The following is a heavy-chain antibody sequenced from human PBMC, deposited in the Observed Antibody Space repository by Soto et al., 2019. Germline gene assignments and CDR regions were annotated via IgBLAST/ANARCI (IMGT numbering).Heavy chain of an antibody. Sequence: PGGSLRLSCAASGFTVSNNYMSWVRQAPGKGLEWVSVIYTGGRTYYADSVKGRFTISRDNSKNTLYLQMNGLRAEDTAVYYCARDSGYYDSSGYFPYHYYAMDVWGQGTTVTVSS. V-gene: IGHV3-53*01. J-gene: IGHJ6*02. CDR2: IYTGGRT. D-gene: IGHD3-22*01. CDR3: ARDSGYYDSSGYFPYHYYAMDV. CDR1: GFTVSNNY.